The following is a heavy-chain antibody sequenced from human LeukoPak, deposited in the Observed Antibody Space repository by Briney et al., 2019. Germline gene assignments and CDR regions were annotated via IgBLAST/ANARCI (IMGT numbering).Heavy chain of an antibody. V-gene: IGHV1-18*04. J-gene: IGHJ4*02. CDR2: ISAYNGNT. D-gene: IGHD5-12*01. CDR1: GYTFTIYG. CDR3: ARVDIVATMAFDY. Sequence: ASVKVSFKASGYTFTIYGISWVRQAPGQGRGWMGWISAYNGNTNYAQKLQGRVTMTTDTSTSTAYMELRSLRSDDTAVYYCARVDIVATMAFDYWGQGTLVTVSS.